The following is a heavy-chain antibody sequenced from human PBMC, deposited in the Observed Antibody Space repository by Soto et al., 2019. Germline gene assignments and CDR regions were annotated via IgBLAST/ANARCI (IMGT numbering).Heavy chain of an antibody. CDR3: VRRVSGNYDY. J-gene: IGHJ4*02. CDR2: ISSNGGTT. CDR1: GLTFSSYD. D-gene: IGHD1-7*01. V-gene: IGHV3-64*01. Sequence: EVQLAESGGGMVQPGGSLRLSCVASGLTFSSYDMHWVRQAPGTGLEYVSSISSNGGTTYYGNSVKGRFTISRDNSKNTLYLQMGSLRAEDMAVYYCVRRVSGNYDYWGQGTLVTVSS.